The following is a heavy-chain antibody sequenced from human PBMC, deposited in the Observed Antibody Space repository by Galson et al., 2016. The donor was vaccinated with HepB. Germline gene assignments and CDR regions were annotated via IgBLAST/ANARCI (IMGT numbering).Heavy chain of an antibody. Sequence: SLRLSCAATGFTLRTYAMSWVRQGPGEGLEWVSGITGADADTYYADAVKGRFTISRDNAKNTVYLQMNSLGVEDTAVYFCVGRGYNYGIQINWGQGTLVTVSS. V-gene: IGHV3-23*01. D-gene: IGHD5-18*01. CDR3: VGRGYNYGIQIN. CDR2: ITGADADT. CDR1: GFTLRTYA. J-gene: IGHJ4*02.